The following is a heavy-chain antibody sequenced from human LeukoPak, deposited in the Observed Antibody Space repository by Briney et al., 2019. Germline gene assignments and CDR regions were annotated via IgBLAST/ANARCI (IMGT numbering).Heavy chain of an antibody. D-gene: IGHD1-26*01. J-gene: IGHJ4*02. CDR3: ARVQRVGATIGLFDY. CDR2: INPSGGST. V-gene: IGHV1-46*01. Sequence: ASVKVSCKASGYTFTSYYMHWVRQAPGQGLEWMGIINPSGGSTSYAQKFQGRVTMTRDTSTSTVYMELSSLRSEDTAVYYCARVQRVGATIGLFDYWGQGTLVTVSS. CDR1: GYTFTSYY.